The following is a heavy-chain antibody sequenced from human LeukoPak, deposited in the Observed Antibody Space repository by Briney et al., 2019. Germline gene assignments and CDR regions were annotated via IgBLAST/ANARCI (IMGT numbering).Heavy chain of an antibody. V-gene: IGHV1-24*01. D-gene: IGHD3-9*01. J-gene: IGHJ4*02. CDR1: GYTLTELS. CDR3: ATAYDILTGFDY. CDR2: FDPEDGET. Sequence: ASVKVSCKVSGYTLTELSMHWVRQAPGKGLGWMGGFDPEDGETIYAQKFQGRVTMTEDTSTDTAYMELSSLRSEDTAVYYCATAYDILTGFDYWGQGTLVTVSS.